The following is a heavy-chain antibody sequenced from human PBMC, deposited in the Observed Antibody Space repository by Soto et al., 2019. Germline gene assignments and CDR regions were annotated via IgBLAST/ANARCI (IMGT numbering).Heavy chain of an antibody. Sequence: ASVKVSCKASGGIFSSYAISWVRQAPGQGLEWMGGIIPIFGTANYAQKFQGRVTITADKSTSTAYMELSSLRSEDTAVYYCARDSATTVTTRYYYYYGMDVWGQGTTVTVSS. CDR2: IIPIFGTA. V-gene: IGHV1-69*06. D-gene: IGHD4-17*01. CDR1: GGIFSSYA. CDR3: ARDSATTVTTRYYYYYGMDV. J-gene: IGHJ6*02.